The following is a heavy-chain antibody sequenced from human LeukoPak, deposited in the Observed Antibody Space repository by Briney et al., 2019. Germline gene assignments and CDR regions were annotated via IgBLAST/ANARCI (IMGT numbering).Heavy chain of an antibody. CDR1: GFTFSSYS. D-gene: IGHD6-19*01. J-gene: IGHJ2*01. CDR2: ISSSSSTI. CDR3: ARTPPGIAVAGFKLNWYFDL. Sequence: PGGSLRLSCAASGFTFSSYSMNWVRQAPGKGLEWVSYISSSSSTIYYADSVKGRFTISRDNAKNSLYLQMNSLRAEDTAVYYCARTPPGIAVAGFKLNWYFDLWGRGTLVTVSS. V-gene: IGHV3-48*04.